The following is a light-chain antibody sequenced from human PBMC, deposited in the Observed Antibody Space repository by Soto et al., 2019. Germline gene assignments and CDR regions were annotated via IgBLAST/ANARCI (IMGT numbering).Light chain of an antibody. CDR3: QKYDGSLFYT. CDR2: GAS. Sequence: EIVLTQSPGTLSLSPGERATLSCRASQGVSSNSLAWYQQRPGQAPRLLIFGASNRATGIPDRFSGRGSGTDFTLTISRLEPEDFAVYYCQKYDGSLFYTFGQGTNVDIK. CDR1: QGVSSNS. J-gene: IGKJ2*01. V-gene: IGKV3-20*01.